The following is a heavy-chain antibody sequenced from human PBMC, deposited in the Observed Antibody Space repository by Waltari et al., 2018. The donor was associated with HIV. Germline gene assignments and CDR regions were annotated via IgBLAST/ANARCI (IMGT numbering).Heavy chain of an antibody. CDR2: SYNLDQT. J-gene: IGHJ4*01. CDR3: ASLLGEDFDL. D-gene: IGHD3-16*01. CDR1: GFTVNTDY. Sequence: DVDLVAYGGGLIHPGGYLRLCWFDSGFTVNTDYMPWARQAPGKGLEWVAFSYNLDQTFYADSVEGRFTVSRDDSQNTLFLHMTNLRAEDTAVYYCASLLGEDFDLWGDGTLVTVSS. V-gene: IGHV3-53*01.